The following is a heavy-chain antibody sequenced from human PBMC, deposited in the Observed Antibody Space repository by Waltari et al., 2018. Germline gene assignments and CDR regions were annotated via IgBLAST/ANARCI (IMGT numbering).Heavy chain of an antibody. Sequence: QLQLQESGPRLVKPSETLSLICTVSGRPIPGAYYWDWIRQSPGTGLEWIGDVSSGGNTNYNPSLKSRVTISTDTSKNQFSLTLSSVTAADTAVYYCARHRGVHTGYPGLDPWGQGTLVTVSS. J-gene: IGHJ5*02. V-gene: IGHV4-39*01. CDR2: VSSGGNT. D-gene: IGHD3-10*01. CDR1: GRPIPGAYY. CDR3: ARHRGVHTGYPGLDP.